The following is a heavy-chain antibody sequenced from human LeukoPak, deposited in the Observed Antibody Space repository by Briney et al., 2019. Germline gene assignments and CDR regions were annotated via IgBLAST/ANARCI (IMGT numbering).Heavy chain of an antibody. D-gene: IGHD4/OR15-4a*01. J-gene: IGHJ6*02. CDR2: ISSSSSYI. CDR1: GFTFSIYS. CDR3: ARDGATVGHGMDV. V-gene: IGHV3-21*01. Sequence: PGGSLRLSCAASGFTFSIYSMNWVRQAPGKGLEWVSSISSSSSYIYYADSVKGRFTISRDNAKNSLYLQMNSLRAEDTAVYYCARDGATVGHGMDVWGQGTTVTVSS.